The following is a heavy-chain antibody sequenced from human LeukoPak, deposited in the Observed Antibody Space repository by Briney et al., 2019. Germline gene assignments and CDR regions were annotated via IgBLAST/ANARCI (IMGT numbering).Heavy chain of an antibody. CDR3: AREGSSSSWYY. J-gene: IGHJ4*02. Sequence: ASVKVSCKASGGTFSSYAISWVRQTPGQGLEWMGWISAYNGNTNYAQKLQGRVTMTTDTSTSTAYMELRSLRSDDTAVYYCAREGSSSSWYYWGQGTLVTVSS. V-gene: IGHV1-18*01. CDR2: ISAYNGNT. CDR1: GGTFSSYA. D-gene: IGHD6-13*01.